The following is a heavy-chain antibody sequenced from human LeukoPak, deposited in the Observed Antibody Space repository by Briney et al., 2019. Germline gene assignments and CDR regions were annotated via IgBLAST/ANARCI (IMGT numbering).Heavy chain of an antibody. Sequence: PSETLSLTCVVSGDSISSGAYSWSWIRQPPGKGLERVGYIFHTGSTFYNPSLKTRVTISVDNSKNQFSLRLSSVTAADTAVYYCARELWFANAPGSWLDPWGQGTLVTVSS. CDR3: ARELWFANAPGSWLDP. D-gene: IGHD3-10*01. V-gene: IGHV4-30-2*01. J-gene: IGHJ5*02. CDR1: GDSISSGAYS. CDR2: IFHTGST.